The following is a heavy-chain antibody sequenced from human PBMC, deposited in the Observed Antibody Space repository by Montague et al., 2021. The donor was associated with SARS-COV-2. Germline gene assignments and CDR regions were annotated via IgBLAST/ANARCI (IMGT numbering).Heavy chain of an antibody. CDR1: GFTFSSYE. V-gene: IGHV3-48*03. D-gene: IGHD5-24*01. CDR2: ISSSGSTI. J-gene: IGHJ4*02. Sequence: SLRLSCAASGFTFSSYEMNWVRQAPGKGLEWVSYISSSGSTIYYADSVKGRFTISRDNAKNSLYLQMNSLRAEDTAVYYCARVMATISGKDVNDYRGQGTLVTVSS. CDR3: ARVMATISGKDVNDY.